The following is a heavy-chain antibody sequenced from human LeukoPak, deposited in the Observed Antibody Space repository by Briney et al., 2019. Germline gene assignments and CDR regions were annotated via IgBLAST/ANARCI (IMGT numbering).Heavy chain of an antibody. Sequence: SVKVSCKASGGTFSSYAFSWVRQAPGQGLEWMGGIIPIFGTANYAQKFQGRVTITTYESTSTAYMELSSLRSEDTAVYYCARVNLDRDSSGFAFDYWGQGTLVTVSS. D-gene: IGHD3-22*01. V-gene: IGHV1-69*05. CDR2: IIPIFGTA. CDR3: ARVNLDRDSSGFAFDY. J-gene: IGHJ4*02. CDR1: GGTFSSYA.